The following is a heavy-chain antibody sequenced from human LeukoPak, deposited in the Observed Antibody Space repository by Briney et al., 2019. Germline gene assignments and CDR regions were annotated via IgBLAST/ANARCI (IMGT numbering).Heavy chain of an antibody. J-gene: IGHJ4*02. CDR2: ISSSSSYT. D-gene: IGHD5-24*01. Sequence: PGGSLRLSCAASGFTFSDYYMSWLRQAPGKGLEWVSYISSSSSYTNYADSVKGRFTISRDNAKNSLYLQMNSLRAEDTAVYYCAKVARDGYNYYFDYWGQGTLVTVSS. CDR3: AKVARDGYNYYFDY. V-gene: IGHV3-11*05. CDR1: GFTFSDYY.